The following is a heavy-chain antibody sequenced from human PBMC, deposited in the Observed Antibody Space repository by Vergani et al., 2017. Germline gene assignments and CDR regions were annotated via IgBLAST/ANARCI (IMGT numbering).Heavy chain of an antibody. D-gene: IGHD2-15*01. CDR3: ASKRGACRAAYCHSYDS. J-gene: IGHJ5*01. V-gene: IGHV4-39*01. CDR1: GDSVISTDYH. CDR2: MDDSGST. Sequence: QVQLQESGPGLVKPSETLSLTCTVSGDSVISTDYHWGWIRHPPGKGLEWIGSMDDSGSTSYNPSLESRISISFETPKNQFSLKLTSVTAADTAVYYCASKRGACRAAYCHSYDSWG.